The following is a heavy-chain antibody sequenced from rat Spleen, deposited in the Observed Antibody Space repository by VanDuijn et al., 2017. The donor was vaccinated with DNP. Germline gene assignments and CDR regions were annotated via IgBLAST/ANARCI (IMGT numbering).Heavy chain of an antibody. V-gene: IGHV5-31*01. J-gene: IGHJ3*01. D-gene: IGHD1-10*01. CDR2: ITSSGGST. CDR3: ASLNNYNWFAY. Sequence: EVQLVESGGGLVQPGRSLKLSCVASGFTFNNYWMTWIRQVPGKGLEWVASITSSGGSTYYRDSVKGRFTISRDNAKSSLYLQMDSLRSEDTATYYCASLNNYNWFAYWGQGTLVTVSS. CDR1: GFTFNNYW.